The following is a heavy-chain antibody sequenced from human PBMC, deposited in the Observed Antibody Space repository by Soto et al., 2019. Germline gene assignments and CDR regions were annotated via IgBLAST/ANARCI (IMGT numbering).Heavy chain of an antibody. CDR3: DRGTWCQLPFDY. J-gene: IGHJ4*02. D-gene: IGHD2-8*01. CDR1: SDSISSYY. V-gene: IGHV4-59*01. CDR2: ISYSGST. Sequence: SETLSLTCTVSSDSISSYYWSWIRQPPGKRLEWIGYISYSGSTDYNPSLKSRVPLSGATSKKQLSLKLTSVTAADTAVFYCDRGTWCQLPFDYWGQGTLVTVSS.